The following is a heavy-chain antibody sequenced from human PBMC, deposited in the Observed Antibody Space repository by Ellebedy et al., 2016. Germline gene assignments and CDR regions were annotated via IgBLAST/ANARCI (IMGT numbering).Heavy chain of an antibody. CDR1: GGPISGYY. J-gene: IGHJ6*02. CDR3: VRHSSYYYFGMDA. CDR2: IHYSGNT. Sequence: SETLSLXFIAPGGPISGYYWSWIRQPPGKGLEWIGQIHYSGNTNYNPSLKSRVSISVVTSKNQLSLRMTSVTAADTALYYCVRHSSYYYFGMDAWGQGTAVTVYS. V-gene: IGHV4-59*08.